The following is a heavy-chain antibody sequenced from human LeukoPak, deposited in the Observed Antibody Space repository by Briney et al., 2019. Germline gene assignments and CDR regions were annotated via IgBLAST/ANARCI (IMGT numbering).Heavy chain of an antibody. J-gene: IGHJ3*01. CDR2: ISGSGGST. Sequence: PGGSLRLSCAASGFIFTSYAMSWVRQAPGKGLEWVSSISGSGGSTFYAASVRGRFTISRDNSKNTLYLQMNSLRVEDTAIYYCAKDIQLSAWGLGTMVTVSS. V-gene: IGHV3-23*01. CDR1: GFIFTSYA. CDR3: AKDIQLSA. D-gene: IGHD5-24*01.